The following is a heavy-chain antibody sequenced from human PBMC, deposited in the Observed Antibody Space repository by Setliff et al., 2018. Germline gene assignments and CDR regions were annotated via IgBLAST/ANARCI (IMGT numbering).Heavy chain of an antibody. V-gene: IGHV1-69*10. CDR1: GGSFA. CDR2: TIPLLPLP. CDR3: ARSAISGTTKKYYYYMDV. J-gene: IGHJ6*03. Sequence: VASVKVSCKASGGSFAITWVRQAPGQGLEWMGGTIPLLPLPNYAVKFQGRVRITADKSTDTAYMELSSLTYEDTAVYYCARSAISGTTKKYYYYMDVWGQGTTVTVSS. D-gene: IGHD1-7*01.